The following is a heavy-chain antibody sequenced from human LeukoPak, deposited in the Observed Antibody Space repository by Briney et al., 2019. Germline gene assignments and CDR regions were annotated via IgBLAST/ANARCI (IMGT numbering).Heavy chain of an antibody. CDR2: IVVGSGNT. CDR1: GFTFTSSA. V-gene: IGHV1-58*02. D-gene: IGHD3-22*01. CDR3: AASYDSSGYAFDI. Sequence: GASVKVSCKASGFTFTSSAMQWVQQARGQRLEWIGWIVVGSGNTNYAQKFQERVTITRDMSTSTAYMELSSLRSEDTAVYYCAASYDSSGYAFDIWGQGTMVTVSS. J-gene: IGHJ3*02.